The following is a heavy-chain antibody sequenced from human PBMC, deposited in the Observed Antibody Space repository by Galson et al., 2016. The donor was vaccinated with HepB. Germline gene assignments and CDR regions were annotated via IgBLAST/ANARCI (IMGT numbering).Heavy chain of an antibody. CDR2: INPNSRGT. CDR1: GYTFTGYY. D-gene: IGHD6-6*01. V-gene: IGHV1-2*02. J-gene: IGHJ3*02. Sequence: SVKVSCKASGYTFTGYYIHWVRQAPGQGLEWMGWINPNSRGTNYAQKFRGRVTMTRDTSISTAYMELSNLRPDDTAFYYCARDFEYSSSSAGRSDAFDIWGQGTMVTVSS. CDR3: ARDFEYSSSSAGRSDAFDI.